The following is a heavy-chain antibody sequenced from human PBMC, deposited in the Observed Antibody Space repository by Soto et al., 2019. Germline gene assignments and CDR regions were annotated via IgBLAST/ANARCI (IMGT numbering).Heavy chain of an antibody. D-gene: IGHD6-6*01. CDR2: IKQDGSEK. Sequence: PGGSLRLSCAASGFTFSSYWMSWVRQAPGKGLEWVANIKQDGSEKYYVDSVKGRFTISRGNAKNSLYLQMNSLRAEDTAVYYCARSIAARLKWFDPWGQGTLVIVSS. V-gene: IGHV3-7*01. CDR1: GFTFSSYW. J-gene: IGHJ5*02. CDR3: ARSIAARLKWFDP.